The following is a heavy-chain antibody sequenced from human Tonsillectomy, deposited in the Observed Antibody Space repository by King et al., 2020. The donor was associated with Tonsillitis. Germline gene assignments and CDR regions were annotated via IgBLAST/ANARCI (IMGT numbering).Heavy chain of an antibody. CDR2: IKQDGSEA. D-gene: IGHD1-14*01. CDR3: ARDSLTATRAFDL. Sequence: VQLVESGGGLVQPGGSLRLSCAASGFTFSSYWMSWVRQAPGKGLEWVANIKQDGSEAYYVDSVTGRLTISRDNAENSLYLQMNSLSAEDTAVYYCARDSLTATRAFDLWGRGTLVTVSS. V-gene: IGHV3-7*03. CDR1: GFTFSSYW. J-gene: IGHJ2*01.